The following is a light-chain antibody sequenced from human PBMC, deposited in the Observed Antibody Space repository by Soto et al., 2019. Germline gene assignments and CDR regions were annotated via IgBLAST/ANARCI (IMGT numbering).Light chain of an antibody. CDR3: QQYNNWPHT. V-gene: IGKV1-5*01. J-gene: IGKJ2*01. CDR1: QNIGSW. Sequence: DIQMTQSPSTLSASVGDRVTITCRASQNIGSWLAWYQQKPGKAPKFLIYDASSLESGVPSRFSGSGSVTEFTLTISSLQSEDFAFYYCQQYNNWPHTFGQGTKVDIK. CDR2: DAS.